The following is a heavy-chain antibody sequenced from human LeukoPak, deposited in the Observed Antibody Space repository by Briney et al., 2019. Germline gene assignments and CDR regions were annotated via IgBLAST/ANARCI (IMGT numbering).Heavy chain of an antibody. V-gene: IGHV1-69*01. CDR1: GGTFSSYA. D-gene: IGHD1-1*01. J-gene: IGHJ5*02. Sequence: SVKVSCKASGGTFSSYAISWVRQAPGQGLEWMGGIIPIFGTANYAQKFQGRVTITADESTSTAYMELSSLRSEDTAVYYCARERNWNDGGWFDPWGQGTLVTVSS. CDR2: IIPIFGTA. CDR3: ARERNWNDGGWFDP.